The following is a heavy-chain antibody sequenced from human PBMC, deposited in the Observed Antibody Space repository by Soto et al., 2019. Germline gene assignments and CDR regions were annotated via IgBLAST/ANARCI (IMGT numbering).Heavy chain of an antibody. CDR3: ASGSGSYTKYKWFDT. J-gene: IGHJ5*02. CDR1: GFTFSSYA. D-gene: IGHD3-10*01. V-gene: IGHV3-23*01. CDR2: ISGSGGDT. Sequence: GGSLRLSCAASGFTFSSYAMTWVRQAPGKGLEWVSAISGSGGDTYYADSVKGRFTISRDNSRNTLYLQMNSLRAEDTAVYYCASGSGSYTKYKWFDTWGQGTLVTVS.